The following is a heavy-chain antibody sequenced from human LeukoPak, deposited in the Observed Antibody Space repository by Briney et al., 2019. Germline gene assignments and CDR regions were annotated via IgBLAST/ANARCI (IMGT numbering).Heavy chain of an antibody. CDR2: IKQDGSEK. V-gene: IGHV3-7*01. CDR1: GFTSSNYW. J-gene: IGHJ4*02. Sequence: GGSLRLSCAASGFTSSNYWMSWVRPAPRKGLEWVANIKQDGSEKYYVDSVKGRFTISRDNAKNSLYLQMNSLRAEDTAVYYCARDRGSSGWYEFDYWGQGTLVTVSS. D-gene: IGHD6-19*01. CDR3: ARDRGSSGWYEFDY.